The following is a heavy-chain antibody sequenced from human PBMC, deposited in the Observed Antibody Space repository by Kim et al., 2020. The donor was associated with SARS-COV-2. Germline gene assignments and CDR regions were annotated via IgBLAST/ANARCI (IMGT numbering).Heavy chain of an antibody. Sequence: GGSLRLSCAASGFTFSSYLMGWVRQAPGKGLEWVANIKEDGSDKYYVDSVKGRFTISRDNAKNSLYLQMNSLRAEDTALYYCARDTYRFFDYWGQGTLVTVSS. CDR1: GFTFSSYL. CDR2: IKEDGSDK. V-gene: IGHV3-7*01. J-gene: IGHJ4*02. CDR3: ARDTYRFFDY. D-gene: IGHD3-16*01.